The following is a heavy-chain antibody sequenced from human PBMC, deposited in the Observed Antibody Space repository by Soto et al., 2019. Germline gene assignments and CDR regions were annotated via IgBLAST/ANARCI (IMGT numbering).Heavy chain of an antibody. CDR3: ATSRISIAVAGETEYYFDY. CDR1: GYIFTGYY. V-gene: IGHV1-2*04. Sequence: ASVKVSCKASGYIFTGYYMHWVRQAPGQGLEWMGWINPNSGDTNYTQKFQGWVTMTRDTSISTAYMELSKLRSDDTAVYYCATSRISIAVAGETEYYFDYWGQGTLVTVSS. CDR2: INPNSGDT. J-gene: IGHJ4*02. D-gene: IGHD6-19*01.